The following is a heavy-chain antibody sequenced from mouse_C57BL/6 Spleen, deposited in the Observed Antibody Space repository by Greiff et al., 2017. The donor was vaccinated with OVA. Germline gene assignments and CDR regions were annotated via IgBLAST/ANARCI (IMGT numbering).Heavy chain of an antibody. J-gene: IGHJ4*01. CDR1: GYSFTGYY. CDR2: INPSTGGT. CDR3: ARYFNWVLAMDY. D-gene: IGHD4-1*02. Sequence: EVKLVESGPELVKPGASVKISCKASGYSFTGYYMNWVKQSPEKSLEWIGEINPSTGGTTYNQKFKAKATLTVDKSSSTAYMQLKSLTSEDSAVYYCARYFNWVLAMDYWGQGTSVTVSS. V-gene: IGHV1-42*01.